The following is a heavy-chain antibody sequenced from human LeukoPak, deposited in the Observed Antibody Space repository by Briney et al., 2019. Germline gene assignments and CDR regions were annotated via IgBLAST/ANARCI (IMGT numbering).Heavy chain of an antibody. CDR2: IYYSGST. CDR3: ARGLQLRFEAFDI. CDR1: GGSISSSSYY. D-gene: IGHD5-24*01. V-gene: IGHV4-39*02. Sequence: SETLSLTCTVSGGSISSSSYYWGWIRQPPGKGLEWNGSIYYSGSTYYNPSLKSRVTISVDTSKNHFSLKLSSVTAADTAVYYCARGLQLRFEAFDIWGQGTMVTVSS. J-gene: IGHJ3*02.